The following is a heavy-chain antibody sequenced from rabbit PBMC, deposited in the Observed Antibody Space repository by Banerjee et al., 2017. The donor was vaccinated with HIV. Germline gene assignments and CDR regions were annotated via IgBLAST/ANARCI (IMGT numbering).Heavy chain of an antibody. V-gene: IGHV1S45*01. CDR3: ARDLVAVIGWNFNL. J-gene: IGHJ4*01. CDR1: GFSFTSDAY. D-gene: IGHD1-1*01. CDR2: IYTGDGDT. Sequence: QEQLEESGGDLVKPEGSLTLTCTASGFSFTSDAYMCWVRQAPGKGLEWIGCIYTGDGDTYYASWAKGRFTISKPSSTTVTLQMTSLTAADTATYFCARDLVAVIGWNFNLWGPGTLVTVS.